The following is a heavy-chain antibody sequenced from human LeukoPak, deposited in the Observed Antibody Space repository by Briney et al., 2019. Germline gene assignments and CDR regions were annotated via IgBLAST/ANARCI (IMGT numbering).Heavy chain of an antibody. CDR3: ARELQAGTFDY. V-gene: IGHV4-59*01. CDR1: GDSISSYY. Sequence: SETLSLTCTVSGDSISSYYWSWIRQPPGKGLEWIGYIYYSGSTNYNPSLKSRVTISVDTSKNQFPLKLNSVTAADTAVYYCARELQAGTFDYWGQGTLVTVSS. D-gene: IGHD6-19*01. CDR2: IYYSGST. J-gene: IGHJ4*02.